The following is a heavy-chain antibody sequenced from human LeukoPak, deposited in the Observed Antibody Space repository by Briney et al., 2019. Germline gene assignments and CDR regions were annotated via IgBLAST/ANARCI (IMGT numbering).Heavy chain of an antibody. CDR3: ARAMSTFRGVRNYFDS. V-gene: IGHV3-48*04. CDR2: VSISSGTI. Sequence: GGSLRLSCAASGFTFNGHNMNWVRQAPGKGLEWVSFVSISSGTIYYADSVKGRFRISRDNAKSSLDLEMNSLRAEDTAVYYCARAMSTFRGVRNYFDSWGQGTLVTVSS. D-gene: IGHD3-16*01. J-gene: IGHJ4*02. CDR1: GFTFNGHN.